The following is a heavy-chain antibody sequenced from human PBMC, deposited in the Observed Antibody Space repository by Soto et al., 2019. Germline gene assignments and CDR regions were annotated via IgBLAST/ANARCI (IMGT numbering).Heavy chain of an antibody. D-gene: IGHD3-16*01. CDR1: GFTFSSYS. CDR2: ISSSSSTI. J-gene: IGHJ6*02. V-gene: IGHV3-48*02. CDR3: ARDRAEGEGSYYYYGMDV. Sequence: GGSLRLSCAASGFTFSSYSMNWVRQAPGKGLEWVSYISSSSSTIYYADSVKGRFTISRDNAKNSLYLQMNSLRDEDTAVYYCARDRAEGEGSYYYYGMDVWGQGTTVTVSS.